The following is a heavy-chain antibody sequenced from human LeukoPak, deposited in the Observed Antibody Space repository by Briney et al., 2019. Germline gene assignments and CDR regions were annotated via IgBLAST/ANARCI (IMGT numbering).Heavy chain of an antibody. D-gene: IGHD2-2*01. CDR3: ARDRGSTSYYYYDMDV. CDR1: GFTFSSYE. V-gene: IGHV3-48*03. Sequence: GGSLRLSCAASGFTFSSYEMNWVRQAPGKGLEWISYISGSGGTIYYADSVEGRFTISRDNAKDSLYLQMNTLRAEDTAVYYCARDRGSTSYYYYDMDVWGKGTSVTVSS. CDR2: ISGSGGTI. J-gene: IGHJ6*04.